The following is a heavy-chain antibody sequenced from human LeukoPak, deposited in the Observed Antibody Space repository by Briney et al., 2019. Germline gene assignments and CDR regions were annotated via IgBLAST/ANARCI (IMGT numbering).Heavy chain of an antibody. CDR3: ARDTDTALDV. Sequence: PGGSLRLSCVASGFTLSDHYMDWVRQAPGKGLEWISRTKNRANSHITQYAASVNGRFIASRDDSKNSLFLQMNSLKAEDTAVYYCARDTDTALDVWGRGTTVTVSS. CDR2: TKNRANSHIT. CDR1: GFTLSDHY. V-gene: IGHV3-72*01. J-gene: IGHJ6*02.